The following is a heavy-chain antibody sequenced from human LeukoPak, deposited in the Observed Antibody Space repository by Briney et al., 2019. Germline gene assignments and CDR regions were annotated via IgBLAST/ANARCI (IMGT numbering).Heavy chain of an antibody. V-gene: IGHV1-2*02. CDR1: GYTFTDYY. J-gene: IGHJ4*02. Sequence: GASVKVSCKASGYTFTDYYMHWVRQAPGQGLEWMGWINPNSGGTNYAQKFQGRVTMTRDTSISTAYMELSRLRSDDTAVYYCARVYGLAAAGNGGFDYWGQGTLVTVSS. CDR2: INPNSGGT. D-gene: IGHD6-13*01. CDR3: ARVYGLAAAGNGGFDY.